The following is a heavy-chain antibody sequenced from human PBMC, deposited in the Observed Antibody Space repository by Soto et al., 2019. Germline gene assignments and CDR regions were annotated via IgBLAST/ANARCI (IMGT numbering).Heavy chain of an antibody. V-gene: IGHV4-39*01. CDR1: GGSISSSSYY. Sequence: SETRSLTWTVSGGSISSSSYYWGWIRQPPGKGLEWIGSISSSGSTYYKPSLKSRVAMSVDTSKNQFSIKLTSVTAADTAVYYCVRVAHGGLFDYWGPGKMVPVSS. CDR3: VRVAHGGLFDY. D-gene: IGHD2-15*01. CDR2: ISSSGST. J-gene: IGHJ4*02.